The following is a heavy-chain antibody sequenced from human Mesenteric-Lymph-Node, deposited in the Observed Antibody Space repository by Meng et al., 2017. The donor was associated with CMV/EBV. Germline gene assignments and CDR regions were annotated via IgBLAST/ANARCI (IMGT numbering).Heavy chain of an antibody. CDR2: IEYDGSNK. V-gene: IGHV3-30*02. J-gene: IGHJ4*02. D-gene: IGHD4-23*01. CDR1: GFNFNNFG. Sequence: GESLKISCAASGFNFNNFGMHWVRQAPGKGLEWVAFIEYDGSNKYYADSVKGRFTISRDNSKNTLSLQMNSLRAEDTAVYYCAKDPPYGGNFGYWGQGTLVTVSS. CDR3: AKDPPYGGNFGY.